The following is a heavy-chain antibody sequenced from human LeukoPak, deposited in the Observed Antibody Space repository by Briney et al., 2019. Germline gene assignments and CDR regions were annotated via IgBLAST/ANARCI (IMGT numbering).Heavy chain of an antibody. CDR3: ARGPLVPAYYYYYYYMDV. D-gene: IGHD2-8*02. CDR2: IIPIFGTA. J-gene: IGHJ6*03. CDR1: GDTFSSHA. V-gene: IGHV1-69*13. Sequence: SVKVSCKASGDTFSSHAISWVRQAPGQGLEWMGGIIPIFGTANYAQKFQGRVTITADESTSTAYMELSSLRSEDTAVYYCARGPLVPAYYYYYYYMDVWGKGTTVTVSS.